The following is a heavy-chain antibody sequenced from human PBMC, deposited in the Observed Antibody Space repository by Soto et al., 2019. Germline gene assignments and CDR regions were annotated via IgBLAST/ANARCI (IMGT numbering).Heavy chain of an antibody. CDR1: GGTFSSYA. D-gene: IGHD2-15*01. CDR2: IIPIFGTA. Sequence: QVQLVQSGAEVKKPGSSVKVSCKASGGTFSSYAISWVRQAPGQGLEWMGGIIPIFGTANYAQKFQGRVTITADKSTSTAYMEVSSQRSEDTAVYYCARDSSPLGYCSGGSCYGSFAYCGQGTLFTVSS. CDR3: ARDSSPLGYCSGGSCYGSFAY. V-gene: IGHV1-69*06. J-gene: IGHJ4*02.